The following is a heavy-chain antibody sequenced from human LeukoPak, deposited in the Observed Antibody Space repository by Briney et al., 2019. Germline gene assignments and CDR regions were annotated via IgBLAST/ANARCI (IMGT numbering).Heavy chain of an antibody. V-gene: IGHV3-21*01. CDR1: GFTFSSYS. D-gene: IGHD3-10*01. J-gene: IGHJ4*02. CDR3: ARGHGSGSYFQTPFDY. Sequence: GGSLRLSCAASGFTFSSYSMNWVRQAPGKGLEWVSSISSSSSYIYYADSVKGRFTISRDNAENSLYLQMNSLRAEDTALYYCARGHGSGSYFQTPFDYWGQGTLVTVSS. CDR2: ISSSSSYI.